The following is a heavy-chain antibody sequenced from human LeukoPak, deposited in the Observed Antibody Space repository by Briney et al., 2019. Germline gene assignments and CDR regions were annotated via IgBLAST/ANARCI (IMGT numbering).Heavy chain of an antibody. Sequence: GGSLRLSCAASGFTFGSYSMNWVRQAPGKGLEWVSYISSSSSTIYYADSVKGRFTISRDNAKNSLYLQMNSLRDEDTAVYYCARDRGYNYGYGFDYWGQGTLVTVSS. J-gene: IGHJ4*02. V-gene: IGHV3-48*02. CDR1: GFTFGSYS. CDR3: ARDRGYNYGYGFDY. CDR2: ISSSSSTI. D-gene: IGHD5-18*01.